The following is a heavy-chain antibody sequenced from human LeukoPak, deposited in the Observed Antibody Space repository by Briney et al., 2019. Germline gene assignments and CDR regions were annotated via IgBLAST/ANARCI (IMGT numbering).Heavy chain of an antibody. Sequence: GASVNVSCKTSGYTFNVNSVNWVRQAPGQGLEWMGYINTNTGDPTYAQDFTGRFVFSLDTSVSTAYLQISSLEAEDTAIYYCTRDLNYNKLDPWGQGTLVTVSS. CDR2: INTNTGDP. CDR1: GYTFNVNS. J-gene: IGHJ5*02. CDR3: TRDLNYNKLDP. V-gene: IGHV7-4-1*02.